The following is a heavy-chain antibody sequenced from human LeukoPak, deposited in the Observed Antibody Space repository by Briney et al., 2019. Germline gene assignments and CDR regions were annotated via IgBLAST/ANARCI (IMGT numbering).Heavy chain of an antibody. CDR2: INTITGNP. Sequence: ASVTVSCKASGYSFSSYGMNWVRQAPGQGLEGMGWINTITGNPKYAQGFTGRFVFSLDTPVSTAYLQISSLQAEDTAVYYCATSRNWAFDDWGQGTLVTVSS. V-gene: IGHV7-4-1*02. CDR1: GYSFSSYG. D-gene: IGHD7-27*01. J-gene: IGHJ4*02. CDR3: ATSRNWAFDD.